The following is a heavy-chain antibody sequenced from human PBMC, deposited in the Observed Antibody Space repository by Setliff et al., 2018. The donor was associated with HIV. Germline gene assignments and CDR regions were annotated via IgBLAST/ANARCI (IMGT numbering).Heavy chain of an antibody. CDR3: ARDPPVVVRHLFDL. CDR1: GYTFTDNY. V-gene: IGHV1-2*02. Sequence: GASVKVSCKASGYTFTDNYIHWVRQAPGQGLEWMAWINSASGGTNYAQNFQGRVTVTRDTSINTVYLEVNGLKSDDTAVYYCARDPPVVVRHLFDLWGQGTLVTVSS. CDR2: INSASGGT. J-gene: IGHJ4*02. D-gene: IGHD2-15*01.